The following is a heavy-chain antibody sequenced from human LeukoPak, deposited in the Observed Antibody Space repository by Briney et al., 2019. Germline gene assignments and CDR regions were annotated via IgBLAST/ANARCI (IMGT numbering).Heavy chain of an antibody. D-gene: IGHD2-2*01. V-gene: IGHV3-23*01. J-gene: IGHJ4*02. Sequence: GGSLRLSCAASGFTFSSYAMSWVRQAPGKGLEWVSAISGSGGSTYYAGSVKGRFTISRDNSKNTLYLQMNSLRAEDTAVYYCAKGTVLGYCSSTSCPSIPGFDHWGQGTLVTVSS. CDR1: GFTFSSYA. CDR3: AKGTVLGYCSSTSCPSIPGFDH. CDR2: ISGSGGST.